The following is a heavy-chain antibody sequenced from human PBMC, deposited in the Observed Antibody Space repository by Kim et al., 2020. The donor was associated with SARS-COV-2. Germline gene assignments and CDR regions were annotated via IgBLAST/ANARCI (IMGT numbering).Heavy chain of an antibody. CDR3: ARERGYSYGYTDFDY. D-gene: IGHD5-18*01. Sequence: SETLSLTCAVYGGSFSGYYWSWIRQPPGKGLEWIGEINHSGSTNYNPSLKSRVTISVDTSKNQFSLQLSSVTAADTAVYYCARERGYSYGYTDFDYWGQGTLVTVSS. J-gene: IGHJ4*02. V-gene: IGHV4-34*01. CDR2: INHSGST. CDR1: GGSFSGYY.